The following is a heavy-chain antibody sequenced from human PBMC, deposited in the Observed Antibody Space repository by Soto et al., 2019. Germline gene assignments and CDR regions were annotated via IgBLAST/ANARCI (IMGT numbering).Heavy chain of an antibody. CDR3: AASRGFYAGMDV. Sequence: QVQLVQSGTEVKKPGSSVKVSCKASGGAFRTYAFSWVRQTPGQGLEWMGAIMPVFGTATYAQQFQGRITITADESTSTVNKDVTIARPEDAAVFYCAASRGFYAGMDVWGPGTTVIVS. CDR2: IMPVFGTA. V-gene: IGHV1-69*01. CDR1: GGAFRTYA. J-gene: IGHJ6*02. D-gene: IGHD6-25*01.